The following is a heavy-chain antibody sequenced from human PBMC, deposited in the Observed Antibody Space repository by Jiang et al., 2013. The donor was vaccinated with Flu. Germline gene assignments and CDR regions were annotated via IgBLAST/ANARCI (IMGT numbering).Heavy chain of an antibody. V-gene: IGHV1-69*01. Sequence: SGAEVKKPGSSVKVSCKDSGDTFSSYAISWVRQAPGQGLEWMGGIIPIFGTANYAQTLQGRVSITANEDATTVYMDLSSLTSEDTAVYYCARAPCGGDCYSPDYYYYMDVWGKGTTVTVTS. CDR2: IIPIFGTA. D-gene: IGHD2-21*02. CDR3: ARAPCGGDCYSPDYYYYMDV. CDR1: GDTFSSYA. J-gene: IGHJ6*03.